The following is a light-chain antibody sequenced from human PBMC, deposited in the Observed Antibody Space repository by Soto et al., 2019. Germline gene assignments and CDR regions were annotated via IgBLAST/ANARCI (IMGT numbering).Light chain of an antibody. CDR1: QSVSNNY. CDR2: GAS. J-gene: IGKJ1*01. Sequence: EIVMTQSPATLSVSPGERATLSCRASQSVSNNYLAWYQQKPGQAPRLLIYGASNRAIGIPDRFSGSGSGTDFTLTISILEPGDFAVYYCQQRSNWPPTFGQGTKVDIK. CDR3: QQRSNWPPT. V-gene: IGKV3D-20*02.